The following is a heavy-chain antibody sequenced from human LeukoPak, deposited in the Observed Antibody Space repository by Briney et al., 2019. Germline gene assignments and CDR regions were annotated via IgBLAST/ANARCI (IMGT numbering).Heavy chain of an antibody. J-gene: IGHJ4*02. Sequence: GGSLRLSCAASGFTFSSYAMSWVRQAPGKGLEWVSAISGSGGSTYYADSVKGRFTISRDNSKNTLYLQMSSLRAEDTAVYYCAKTTENYYDSSPLDYWGQGTLVTVSS. CDR2: ISGSGGST. CDR3: AKTTENYYDSSPLDY. D-gene: IGHD3-22*01. V-gene: IGHV3-23*01. CDR1: GFTFSSYA.